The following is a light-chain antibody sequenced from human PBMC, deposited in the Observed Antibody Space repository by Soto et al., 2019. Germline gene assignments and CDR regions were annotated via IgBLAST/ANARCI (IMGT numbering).Light chain of an antibody. V-gene: IGKV3D-15*01. CDR1: QSIRTD. Sequence: EIVMTQSPATQSESQGERATLSCRASQSIRTDLAWYQQKSGQGPRLLIYDASTRATGIPARFSGSGSGTEFTLTISSLQSEDFAVYYCQQYNNWPPWTLGQGTKVDSK. CDR3: QQYNNWPPWT. CDR2: DAS. J-gene: IGKJ1*01.